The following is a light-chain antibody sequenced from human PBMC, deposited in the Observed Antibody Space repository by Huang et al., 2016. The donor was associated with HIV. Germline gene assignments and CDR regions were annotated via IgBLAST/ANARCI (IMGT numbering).Light chain of an antibody. J-gene: IGKJ4*01. V-gene: IGKV3-11*01. CDR3: QQRSNWPPLT. CDR1: QSVSSY. Sequence: EIVLTQSPATLSLSPGERATLSCRASQSVSSYLAWYQQKPGHAPRLLIYDASNRATGIPARFSGSGSGTDFTLTISSLEPEYFAVYYCQQRSNWPPLTFGGGTKVEIK. CDR2: DAS.